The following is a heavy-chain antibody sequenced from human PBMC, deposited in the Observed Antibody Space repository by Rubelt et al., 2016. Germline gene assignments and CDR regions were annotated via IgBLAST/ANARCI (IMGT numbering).Heavy chain of an antibody. CDR3: ARADIVVVPAAPYYYYYGMDV. D-gene: IGHD2-2*01. CDR2: YTSGST. Sequence: YTSGSTNYNPSLKSRVTMSVDTSKNQFSLKLSSVTAADTAVYYCARADIVVVPAAPYYYYYGMDVWGQGTTVTVSS. V-gene: IGHV4-4*07. J-gene: IGHJ6*02.